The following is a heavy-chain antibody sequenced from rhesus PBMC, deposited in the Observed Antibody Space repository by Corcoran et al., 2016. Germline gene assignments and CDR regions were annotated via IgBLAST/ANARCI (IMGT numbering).Heavy chain of an antibody. V-gene: IGHV4-127*01. J-gene: IGHJ4*01. CDR3: ARGGYYFDY. D-gene: IGHD3-34*01. Sequence: QVQLQESGPGLVKPSETLSLTCAVPGFSISSGYGWSWIRQPPGKGLEWIGDIGGSSGSTNYNPSLKSRVTISKDTSKNQFSLKLSSVTAADTAVYYCARGGYYFDYWGQGVLVTVSS. CDR2: IGGSSGST. CDR1: GFSISSGYG.